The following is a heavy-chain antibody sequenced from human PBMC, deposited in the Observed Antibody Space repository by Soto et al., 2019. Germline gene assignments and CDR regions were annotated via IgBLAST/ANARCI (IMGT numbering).Heavy chain of an antibody. CDR2: INPSGGST. D-gene: IGHD2-15*01. CDR3: ARASVGPPGGGSWIMPFDF. J-gene: IGHJ4*02. V-gene: IGHV1-46*01. CDR1: GYTFTSYY. Sequence: ASVKVSCKASGYTFTSYYMHWVRQAPGQGLEWMGIINPSGGSTSYAQKFQGRVTMTRDTSKNHFSLRLTSVTAADTAVYYCARASVGPPGGGSWIMPFDFWGQGTRVTGSS.